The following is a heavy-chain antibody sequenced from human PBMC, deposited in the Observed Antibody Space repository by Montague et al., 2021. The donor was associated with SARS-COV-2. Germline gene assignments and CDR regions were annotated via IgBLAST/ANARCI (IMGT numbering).Heavy chain of an antibody. CDR1: GGSISSSSYY. CDR2: IYYSGST. D-gene: IGHD3-3*01. CDR3: ARHCRRITIFGVVTDAFDY. V-gene: IGHV4-39*01. Sequence: SETLSLTCTVSGGSISSSSYYWGWIRQPPGKGLEWIGRIYYSGSTYYNPSLESRVTISVDTSKNQFSLKLGSVTATDAAVYYCARHCRRITIFGVVTDAFDYWGQGTLVTVSS. J-gene: IGHJ4*02.